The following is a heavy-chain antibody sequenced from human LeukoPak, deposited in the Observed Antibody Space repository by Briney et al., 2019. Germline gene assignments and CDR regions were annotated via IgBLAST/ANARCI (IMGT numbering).Heavy chain of an antibody. CDR2: INPNSGVT. Sequence: ASVTVSFKTSVYTFTGYYMHWLRQAPGQGLEWMGWINPNSGVTKIAQKFQGRVTMTRDTSMSTAFMALSSLRSDDTAVYYCAPTNNLYYYFDYWGQGTLVTVSS. J-gene: IGHJ4*02. D-gene: IGHD1-1*01. V-gene: IGHV1-2*02. CDR1: VYTFTGYY. CDR3: APTNNLYYYFDY.